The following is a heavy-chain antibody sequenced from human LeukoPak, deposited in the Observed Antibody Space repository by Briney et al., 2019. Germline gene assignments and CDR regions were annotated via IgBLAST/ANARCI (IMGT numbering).Heavy chain of an antibody. V-gene: IGHV1-2*02. CDR1: GYIFTGYY. CDR2: INPDSGDT. D-gene: IGHD3-9*01. CDR3: ARVQYCNILTGAFHS. J-gene: IGHJ4*02. Sequence: ASVKVSCKASGYIFTGYYLHWVRQAPGQGLEWMGWINPDSGDTNFAEKFQGRVSMTRDTSISTAYLELSGLRSDDTAYFYCARVQYCNILTGAFHSWGQGTLVTVSS.